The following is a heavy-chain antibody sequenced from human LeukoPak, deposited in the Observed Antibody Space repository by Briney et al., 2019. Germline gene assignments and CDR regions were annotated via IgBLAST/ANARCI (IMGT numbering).Heavy chain of an antibody. D-gene: IGHD3-10*01. Sequence: PGGSLRLSCAASGFTFNSYAMHWVRQAPGKGLEWVAVISYDGSNKYYADSVKGRFTISRDNSKNTLYLQMNSLRAEDTAVYYCARGIWFGDHWGQGTLVTVSS. J-gene: IGHJ4*02. V-gene: IGHV3-30*04. CDR3: ARGIWFGDH. CDR1: GFTFNSYA. CDR2: ISYDGSNK.